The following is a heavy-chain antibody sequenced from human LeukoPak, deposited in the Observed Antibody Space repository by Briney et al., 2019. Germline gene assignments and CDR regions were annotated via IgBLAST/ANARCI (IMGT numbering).Heavy chain of an antibody. CDR2: ISSSGST. Sequence: SETLSLTCTVSGDSISSGDYYWSWIRQPAGKGLEWIGRISSSGSTNYNPSLKSRVTISVDTSKNQFSLKLSSVTAADTAVYYCARGSGWYFYWGQGTLVTVSS. CDR1: GDSISSGDYY. V-gene: IGHV4-61*02. J-gene: IGHJ4*02. CDR3: ARGSGWYFY. D-gene: IGHD6-19*01.